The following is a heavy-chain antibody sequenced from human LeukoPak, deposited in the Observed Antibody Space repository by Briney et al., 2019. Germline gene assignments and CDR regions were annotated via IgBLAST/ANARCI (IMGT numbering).Heavy chain of an antibody. V-gene: IGHV1-69*13. Sequence: AVKVSCKASGGTFSSYAISWVRQAPGQGLEWMGGIIPILGTANYSQKFQGRVTITADESTSTAYMELSSLRSEDTAVYYCARWVVGAPRFDPWGQGTLVT. CDR1: GGTFSSYA. D-gene: IGHD1-26*01. CDR3: ARWVVGAPRFDP. J-gene: IGHJ5*02. CDR2: IIPILGTA.